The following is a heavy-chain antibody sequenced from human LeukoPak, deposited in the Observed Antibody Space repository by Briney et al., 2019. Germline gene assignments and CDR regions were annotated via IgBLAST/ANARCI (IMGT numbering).Heavy chain of an antibody. CDR2: IYSGGST. J-gene: IGHJ6*02. CDR3: ARDRLDIVATYYYYYGMDV. Sequence: TGGSLRLSCAASGFTVSSNYMSWVRQAPGKGLEWVSVIYSGGSTYYADSVKGRFTISRDNSKNTLYLQMNSLRAEDTAVYYCARDRLDIVATYYYYYGMDVWGQGTTVTVSS. V-gene: IGHV3-53*01. D-gene: IGHD5-12*01. CDR1: GFTVSSNY.